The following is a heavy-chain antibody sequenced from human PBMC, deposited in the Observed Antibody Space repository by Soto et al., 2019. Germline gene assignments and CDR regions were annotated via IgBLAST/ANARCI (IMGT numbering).Heavy chain of an antibody. V-gene: IGHV3-30*04. Sequence: GGSLRLSCAASGFTFSSYAMHWVRQAPGKGLEWVAVISYDGSNKYYADSVKGRFTISRDNSKNTLYLQMNSLRAEDTAVYYCAKDIDCSGGSCYSDYYYGMDVWGQGTTVTVSS. CDR1: GFTFSSYA. D-gene: IGHD2-15*01. CDR2: ISYDGSNK. CDR3: AKDIDCSGGSCYSDYYYGMDV. J-gene: IGHJ6*02.